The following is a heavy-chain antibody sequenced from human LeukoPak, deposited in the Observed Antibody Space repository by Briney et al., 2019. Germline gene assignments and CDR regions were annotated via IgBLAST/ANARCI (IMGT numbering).Heavy chain of an antibody. CDR2: VIPIFGSA. CDR1: GGTFSSYA. J-gene: IGHJ6*03. CDR3: ARAQSTFDYYYYMDV. Sequence: SVKVSCKASGGTFSSYAISWVRQDPGQGLEWMGSVIPIFGSASYGQNFQDRVTITADESTNTAYLDLSSLRSDDTAVYYCARAQSTFDYYYYMDVWGKGTTVTVSS. V-gene: IGHV1-69*13. D-gene: IGHD2/OR15-2a*01.